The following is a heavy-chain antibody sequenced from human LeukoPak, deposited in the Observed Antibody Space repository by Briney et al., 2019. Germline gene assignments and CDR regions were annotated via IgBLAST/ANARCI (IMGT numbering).Heavy chain of an antibody. CDR3: ARGVVVHYTWFDP. CDR2: ISANDGSA. J-gene: IGHJ5*02. V-gene: IGHV1-18*01. Sequence: EASVKVSCKASGYRFTSYGISWVRQAPGQGLEWMGWISANDGSANYTQKLRGRVTMTTDTSTSTAYMEIRDLRSDDTAVYYCARGVVVHYTWFDPWGQGTLVTVSS. CDR1: GYRFTSYG. D-gene: IGHD2-2*01.